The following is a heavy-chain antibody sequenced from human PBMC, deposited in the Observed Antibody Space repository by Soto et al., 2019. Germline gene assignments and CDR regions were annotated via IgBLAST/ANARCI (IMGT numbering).Heavy chain of an antibody. J-gene: IGHJ6*02. CDR1: GGSISSSSYY. Sequence: QLQLQESGPGLVKPSETLSLTCTVSGGSISSSSYYWGWIRQPPGKGLEWIGSIYYSGYTYYNPSLKSRFTITVDTSKNQFSMQLSSVTAAETAVYYCARHNGPLYVAYYYDMDVWGQGTTVTVSS. V-gene: IGHV4-39*01. CDR3: ARHNGPLYVAYYYDMDV. D-gene: IGHD3-16*01. CDR2: IYYSGYT.